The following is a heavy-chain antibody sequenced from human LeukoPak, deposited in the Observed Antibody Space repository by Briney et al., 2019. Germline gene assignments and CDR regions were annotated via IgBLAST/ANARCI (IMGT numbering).Heavy chain of an antibody. Sequence: PGGSLRLSCAGAGFIFSDYYMSWIRQAPGKGLEWVSYISSSGGTIYYADSVKGRFTISRDNAKNSLYLQMNSLRAEDTAVYYCARDPLGAYYYDSSGYYSGYWGQGTLVTVSS. CDR3: ARDPLGAYYYDSSGYYSGY. J-gene: IGHJ4*02. D-gene: IGHD3-22*01. CDR1: GFIFSDYY. V-gene: IGHV3-11*04. CDR2: ISSSGGTI.